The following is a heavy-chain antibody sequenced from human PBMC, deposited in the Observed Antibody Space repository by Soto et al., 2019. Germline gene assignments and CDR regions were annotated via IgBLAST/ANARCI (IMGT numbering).Heavy chain of an antibody. J-gene: IGHJ6*02. D-gene: IGHD6-13*01. V-gene: IGHV3-30-3*01. CDR3: ARTGIVVAGIFNYYYGMDV. CDR1: GFTFSSYA. Sequence: PGGSLRLSCAASGFTFSSYAMHWVRQAPGKGLEWVAVISYDGSNKYYADSVKGRFTISRDNSKNTLYLQMNSLRAEDTAVYYCARTGIVVAGIFNYYYGMDVWGQGTTVTVSS. CDR2: ISYDGSNK.